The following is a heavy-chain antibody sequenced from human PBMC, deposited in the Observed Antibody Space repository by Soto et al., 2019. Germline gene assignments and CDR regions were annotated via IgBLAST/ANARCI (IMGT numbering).Heavy chain of an antibody. D-gene: IGHD2-15*01. CDR1: GFTFSFYG. J-gene: IGHJ4*02. V-gene: IGHV3-30*18. CDR2: ISYDERNK. CDR3: AKGGSSYSDPIDD. Sequence: QVPLVESGGGLVQPGRSLRLSCAASGFTFSFYGMHWVRQAPGKGLEWLAVISYDERNKFYADFVKGRFTVSRDNSKNTLSLQMNSLRTEDTAVYYCAKGGSSYSDPIDDWGQGTLVTVSS.